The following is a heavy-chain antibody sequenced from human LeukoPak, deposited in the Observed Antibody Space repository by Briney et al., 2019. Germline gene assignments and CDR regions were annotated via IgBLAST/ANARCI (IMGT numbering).Heavy chain of an antibody. Sequence: GASVRVSSTASGGTFSIYAISWVRQAPGQGGEGRGGIVAIFGTTNYAQKFQGRVTITTDESTSTVYMELSSLRSEDTAVYYCARAPGGGFDYWGQGTLVTVSS. CDR1: GGTFSIYA. D-gene: IGHD2-15*01. CDR2: IVAIFGTT. V-gene: IGHV1-69*05. CDR3: ARAPGGGFDY. J-gene: IGHJ4*02.